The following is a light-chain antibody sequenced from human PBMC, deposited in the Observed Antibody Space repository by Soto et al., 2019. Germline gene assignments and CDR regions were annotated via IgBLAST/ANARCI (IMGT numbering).Light chain of an antibody. CDR3: GSWDSSLSAYV. Sequence: QSVLTQPPSVSAAPGQKVTISCSGSSSNIGGNSVSWYQQLPWTAPKLLIYDDTKRPSGIPDRFSGSKSGTSATLGITGFQTGDEADYYCGSWDSSLSAYVFGTGTKVTVL. V-gene: IGLV1-51*01. CDR2: DDT. CDR1: SSNIGGNS. J-gene: IGLJ1*01.